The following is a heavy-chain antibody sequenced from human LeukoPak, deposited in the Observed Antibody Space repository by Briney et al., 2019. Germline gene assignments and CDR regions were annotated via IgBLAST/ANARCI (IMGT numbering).Heavy chain of an antibody. CDR2: IYYSGST. Sequence: PSETLSLTRTVSGGSISSYYWSWIRQPPGKGLEWIGYIYYSGSTNYNPSLKSRVTISVDTSKNQFSLKLSSVTAADTAVYYCAREKVYYDFWSGYSWHDAFDIWGQGTMVTVSS. V-gene: IGHV4-59*01. CDR1: GGSISSYY. CDR3: AREKVYYDFWSGYSWHDAFDI. D-gene: IGHD3-3*01. J-gene: IGHJ3*02.